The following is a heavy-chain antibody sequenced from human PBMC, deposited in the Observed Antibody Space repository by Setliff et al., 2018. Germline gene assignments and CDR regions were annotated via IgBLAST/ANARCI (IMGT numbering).Heavy chain of an antibody. CDR3: ARSAANGGHDPFDI. D-gene: IGHD6-25*01. V-gene: IGHV3-21*01. CDR1: GFAFSSST. Sequence: GSLRLSCAASGFAFSSSTMNWVRQSPVKGLEWVSSISVRSDYRNYLDSVKGRFTISRDNARNSLYLQMNSLRADDTAVYYCARSAANGGHDPFDIWGQGTMVTVS. J-gene: IGHJ3*02. CDR2: ISVRSDYR.